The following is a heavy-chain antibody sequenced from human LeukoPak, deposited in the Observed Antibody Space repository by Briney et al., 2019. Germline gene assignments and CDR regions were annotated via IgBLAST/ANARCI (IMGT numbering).Heavy chain of an antibody. CDR3: ARGGTRGATVVS. V-gene: IGHV4-34*01. Sequence: PSETLSLTCAVYGGSFSGYYWSWIRQPPGKGLEWIGEINHSGSSNYNPSLKSRVTISVDTSKNQLSLNLTSVTVADTAIYYCARGGTRGATVVSWGQGVLVTVSS. D-gene: IGHD4-23*01. CDR1: GGSFSGYY. CDR2: INHSGSS. J-gene: IGHJ5*02.